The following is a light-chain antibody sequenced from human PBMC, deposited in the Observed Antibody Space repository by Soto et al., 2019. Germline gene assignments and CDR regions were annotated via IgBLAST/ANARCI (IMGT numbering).Light chain of an antibody. CDR1: QSVSSSY. J-gene: IGKJ1*01. CDR2: GAS. CDR3: QQYDKWPRT. V-gene: IGKV3D-15*01. Sequence: EIVLTQSPGTLSLSPGERATLSCRASQSVSSSYLTWYQQKPGQAPRLLIYGASTRATSIPARFSGGGSGAEYTLTISSLQSEDFAVYYCQQYDKWPRTFGQGTKVDIK.